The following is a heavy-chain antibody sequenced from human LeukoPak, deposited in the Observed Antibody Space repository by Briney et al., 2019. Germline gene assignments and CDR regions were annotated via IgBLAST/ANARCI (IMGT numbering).Heavy chain of an antibody. J-gene: IGHJ4*02. CDR1: GYTFTSYG. D-gene: IGHD3-9*01. CDR3: ARAYDILTGDSTFDY. CDR2: ISAYNGNT. V-gene: IGHV1-18*01. Sequence: ASVKVSCKASGYTFTSYGISWVXXXXXXXXXXXXXISAYNGNTNYAQKLQGRVTMTTDTSTSTAYMELRSLRSDDTAVYYCARAYDILTGDSTFDYWGQGTLVTVSS.